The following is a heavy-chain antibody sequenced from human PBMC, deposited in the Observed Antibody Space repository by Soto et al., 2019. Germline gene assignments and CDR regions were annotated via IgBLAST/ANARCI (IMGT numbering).Heavy chain of an antibody. Sequence: QVQLVQSGAEVKKPGSSVKVSCKASGGTFSSYAISWVRQAPGQGLEWMGGIIPISGTTNYAQKFQGRVTITADESTSTAYMELSSLRSEDTAVYYCATSPSEVLAQTYYYYGMDVWGQGTTVTVSS. CDR3: ATSPSEVLAQTYYYYGMDV. CDR2: IIPISGTT. CDR1: GGTFSSYA. J-gene: IGHJ6*02. V-gene: IGHV1-69*12. D-gene: IGHD2-15*01.